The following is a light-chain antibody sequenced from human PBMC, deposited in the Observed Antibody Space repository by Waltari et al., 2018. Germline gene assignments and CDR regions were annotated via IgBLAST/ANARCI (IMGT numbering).Light chain of an antibody. J-gene: IGKJ2*01. CDR3: QQSDGLPRT. CDR2: DAS. CDR1: QDITNY. Sequence: DIQMTQFPSSLSASVVYRVTIACHASQDITNYLNWYQQTIRRAPKLLIYDASNLETGVSSRFSGSGSGTNFTFVISSLQPEDIATYYCQQSDGLPRTFGQGTQVEIK. V-gene: IGKV1-33*01.